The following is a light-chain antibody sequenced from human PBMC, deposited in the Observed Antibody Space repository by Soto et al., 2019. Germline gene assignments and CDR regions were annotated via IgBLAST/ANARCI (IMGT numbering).Light chain of an antibody. J-gene: IGKJ1*01. CDR3: QQNFSTPRT. Sequence: DTQMTQSPSSLSASVGDRLSITCRASQNVRSYVNWYQQKPGKAPNLIIYETSTLESGVPSRFSGDGYGTDFTLSISSLQPEDFAIYYCQQNFSTPRTFGQGTKVEI. CDR1: QNVRSY. CDR2: ETS. V-gene: IGKV1-39*01.